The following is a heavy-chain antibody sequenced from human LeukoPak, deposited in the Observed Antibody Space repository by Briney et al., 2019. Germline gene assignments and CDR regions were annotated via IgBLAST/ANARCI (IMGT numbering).Heavy chain of an antibody. CDR2: IYPDDSDT. CDR1: GYSFTTHW. J-gene: IGHJ4*02. D-gene: IGHD6-6*01. Sequence: GESLKISCKASGYSFTTHWIGRVRQKPGKGLEWMGIIYPDDSDTRYGPSFQGQVNISADQSSNTTYLQWSSLKASDTAIYYCARPRREVAALDYWGQGTLVTVSS. CDR3: ARPRREVAALDY. V-gene: IGHV5-51*01.